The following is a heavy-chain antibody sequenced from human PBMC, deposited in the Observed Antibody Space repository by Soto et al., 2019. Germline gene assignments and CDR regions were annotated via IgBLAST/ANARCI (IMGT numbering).Heavy chain of an antibody. Sequence: GDLVKVSCKASGGTFSSYAISWVRQAPGQGLAWLGGHISIFGTANSAQKFQGRVPISAGGSTSTSYMEMSNLQSEGTAVCDCGRKVDTTMAVFEYWDRGTLVTVSS. V-gene: IGHV1-69*13. CDR1: GGTFSSYA. CDR3: GRKVDTTMAVFEY. D-gene: IGHD5-18*01. J-gene: IGHJ4*02. CDR2: HISIFGTA.